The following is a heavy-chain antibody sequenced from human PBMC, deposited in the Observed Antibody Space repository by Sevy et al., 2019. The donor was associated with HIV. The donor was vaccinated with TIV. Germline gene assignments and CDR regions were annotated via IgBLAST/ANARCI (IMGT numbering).Heavy chain of an antibody. J-gene: IGHJ4*02. CDR3: ARAPEALITGTTWHFDS. V-gene: IGHV1-69*04. CDR2: IIPVLGKP. Sequence: ASLKVSCKASGGTFNNNAINWVRQAPGQGLEWMGRIIPVLGKPNYAQKFRGRVTITADKSTNTAYMDLSNLRSEDTAVYYCARAPEALITGTTWHFDSWGQGTLVTVSS. D-gene: IGHD1-20*01. CDR1: GGTFNNNA.